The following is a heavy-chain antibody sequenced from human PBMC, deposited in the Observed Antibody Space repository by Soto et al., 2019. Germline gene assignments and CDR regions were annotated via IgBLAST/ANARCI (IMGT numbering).Heavy chain of an antibody. CDR2: ISGSGGST. D-gene: IGHD2-15*01. CDR1: GFTFSSYA. V-gene: IGHV3-23*01. CDR3: AKDLVGSNADYFDY. J-gene: IGHJ4*02. Sequence: PGGSLRLSCAASGFTFSSYAMGWVRQAPGKGMEWVAAISGSGGSTYYADSVKGRFTISRDNSKDTLYLQMNSLRAEDAAVYYCAKDLVGSNADYFDYWGQGTLVTVSS.